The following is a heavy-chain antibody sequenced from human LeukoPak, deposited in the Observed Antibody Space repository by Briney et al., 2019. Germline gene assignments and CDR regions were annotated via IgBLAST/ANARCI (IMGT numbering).Heavy chain of an antibody. D-gene: IGHD3-9*01. CDR1: GYTFTGYY. CDR3: ARDYDILTGSYTGLVDY. V-gene: IGHV1-2*02. Sequence: ASVKVSCKASGYTFTGYYMHWVRQAPGQGLEWMGWINPNSGGTNYAQKFQGRVTMTRDTSISTAYMELSRLRSDDTAVYYCARDYDILTGSYTGLVDYWGQGTLVTVSS. CDR2: INPNSGGT. J-gene: IGHJ4*02.